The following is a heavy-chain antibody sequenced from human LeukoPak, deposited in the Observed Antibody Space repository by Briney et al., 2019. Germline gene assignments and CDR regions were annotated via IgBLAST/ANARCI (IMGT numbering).Heavy chain of an antibody. CDR1: GFTFSSYA. CDR3: AKVYCSGGSCYGTINYYYMDV. J-gene: IGHJ6*03. Sequence: PGGSLRLSCAASGFTFSSYAMSWVRQAPGKGLEWVSAISGSGGSTYYADSVKGRFTISRDNSKNTLYLQMNSLRAEDTAVYYCAKVYCSGGSCYGTINYYYMDVWGKGTTVTISS. CDR2: ISGSGGST. V-gene: IGHV3-23*01. D-gene: IGHD2-15*01.